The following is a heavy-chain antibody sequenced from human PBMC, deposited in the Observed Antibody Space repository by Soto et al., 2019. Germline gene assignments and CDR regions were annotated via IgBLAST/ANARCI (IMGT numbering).Heavy chain of an antibody. J-gene: IGHJ6*03. CDR1: GGSFSGYY. CDR2: INHSGST. Sequence: SETLSLTCAVYGGSFSGYYWSWIRQPPGKGLEWIGEINHSGSTNYNPSLKSRVTISVDTSKNQFSLKLSSVTAADTAVYYCARGMGGLGASQPRNPEGYYYYMDVWGKGTTVTVSS. CDR3: ARGMGGLGASQPRNPEGYYYYMDV. V-gene: IGHV4-34*01. D-gene: IGHD3-16*01.